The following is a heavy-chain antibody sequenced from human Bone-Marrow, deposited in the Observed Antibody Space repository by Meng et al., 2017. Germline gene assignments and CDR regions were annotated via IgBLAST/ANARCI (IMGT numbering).Heavy chain of an antibody. CDR2: INWNGVST. J-gene: IGHJ4*02. CDR1: GFTFSSYE. D-gene: IGHD1-20*01. Sequence: GESLKISCAASGFTFSSYEMNWVRQAPGKGLEWVSGINWNGVSTNYGDSVKGRFTISRDNAKKSLYLQMNSLRAEDTARYYCARDNGNDGYDYWGQGTVVTVSS. CDR3: ARDNGNDGYDY. V-gene: IGHV3-20*04.